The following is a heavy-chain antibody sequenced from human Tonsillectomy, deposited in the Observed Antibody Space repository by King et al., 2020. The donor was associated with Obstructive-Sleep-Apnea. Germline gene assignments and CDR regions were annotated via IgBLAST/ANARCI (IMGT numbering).Heavy chain of an antibody. CDR2: IFPADSDT. CDR1: GYSFSSHW. D-gene: IGHD3-16*01. Sequence: QLVQSGAEVKKPGDSLKISCKGSGYSFSSHWIGWVRQMPGKGLEWMGIIFPADSDTRYSPSFQGQVTISSDRSISTAYLQWSSLKASDTAMYYCARQLEYTGRGNFDYWGQGTLVTVSS. V-gene: IGHV5-51*01. CDR3: ARQLEYTGRGNFDY. J-gene: IGHJ4*02.